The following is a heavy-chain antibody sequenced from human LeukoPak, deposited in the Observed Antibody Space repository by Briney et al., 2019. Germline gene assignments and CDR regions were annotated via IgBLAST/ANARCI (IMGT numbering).Heavy chain of an antibody. CDR3: AREGVAVADPNWFDP. V-gene: IGHV4-59*01. CDR2: IYYSGST. J-gene: IGHJ5*02. D-gene: IGHD6-19*01. Sequence: SETLSLTCTVSGGSISSYYWSWIRQPPGRGLEWIGYIYYSGSTNYNPSLKSRVTISVDTSKNQFSLKLSSVTAADTAVYYCAREGVAVADPNWFDPWGQGTLVTVSS. CDR1: GGSISSYY.